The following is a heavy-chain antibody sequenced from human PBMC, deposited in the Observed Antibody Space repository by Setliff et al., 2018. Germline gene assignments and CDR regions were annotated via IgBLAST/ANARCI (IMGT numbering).Heavy chain of an antibody. CDR2: VYYSGYT. V-gene: IGHV4-39*07. CDR1: GGSVSSTSHY. J-gene: IGHJ1*01. CDR3: ARVDFTMIQGVLGL. D-gene: IGHD3-10*01. Sequence: SETLSLTCNVSGGSVSSTSHYWGWIRQPPGKGMECIGSVYYSGYTYYNPSLQSRVTISVDMAKNQFSMKLTSVTAADTAVYYCARVDFTMIQGVLGLWGQGTLVTVSS.